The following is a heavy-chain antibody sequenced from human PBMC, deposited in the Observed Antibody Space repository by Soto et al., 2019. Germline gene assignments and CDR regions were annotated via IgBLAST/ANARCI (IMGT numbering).Heavy chain of an antibody. CDR1: GFTFSSYS. D-gene: IGHD2-2*01. CDR3: TRREYMDV. V-gene: IGHV3-48*01. CDR2: ISSGSSTI. Sequence: PGGSLRLSCAASGFTFSSYSLNWVRQAPGKGLEWVSYISSGSSTIYYADSVKGRFTISRDNAKNSLYLQMNSLRAEETAVYYATRREYMDVWGKGTTVTASS. J-gene: IGHJ6*03.